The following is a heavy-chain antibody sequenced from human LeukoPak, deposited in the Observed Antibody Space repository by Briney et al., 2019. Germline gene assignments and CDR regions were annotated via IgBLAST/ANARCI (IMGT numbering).Heavy chain of an antibody. J-gene: IGHJ6*03. D-gene: IGHD6-13*01. V-gene: IGHV4-34*01. Sequence: SETLSLTCTVSGGSISSYYWSWIRQPPGKGLEWIGEINHSGSTNYNPSLKSRVTISVDTSKNQFSLKLSSVTAADTAVYYCAREVGWGGSSWYDFYYYYYMDVWGKGTTVTVSS. CDR1: GGSISSYY. CDR2: INHSGST. CDR3: AREVGWGGSSWYDFYYYYYMDV.